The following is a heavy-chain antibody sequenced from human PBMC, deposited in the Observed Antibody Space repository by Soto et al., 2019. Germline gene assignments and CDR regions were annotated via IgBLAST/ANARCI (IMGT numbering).Heavy chain of an antibody. J-gene: IGHJ4*02. Sequence: QVQVQQWGARLLKPSETQSLTCGVSTGSFRGFYWSWISQPPGKGLEWIGEINYSGFTNYNPSLKSRVTISRDTSTNQFSLKLTSATAADSAVYYCARATVKVGATLFDYWGQGTLVTVSS. CDR1: TGSFRGFY. D-gene: IGHD1-26*01. V-gene: IGHV4-34*02. CDR2: INYSGFT. CDR3: ARATVKVGATLFDY.